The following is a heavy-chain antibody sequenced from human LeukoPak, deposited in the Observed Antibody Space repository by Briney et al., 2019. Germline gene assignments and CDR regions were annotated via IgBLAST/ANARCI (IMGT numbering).Heavy chain of an antibody. V-gene: IGHV7-81*01. CDR3: ASCINMIVVVIKAFDY. CDR2: FNTYTGNP. CDR1: GYSFTTYG. D-gene: IGHD3-22*01. J-gene: IGHJ4*02. Sequence: ASVKVSFKASGYSFTTYGMNWVPQATGQGLEWMGWFNTYTGNPTYAQGFTGRFVFSMDTSASTAYLQISSRTAEDMAMYYCASCINMIVVVIKAFDYWGEGTLVTVSS.